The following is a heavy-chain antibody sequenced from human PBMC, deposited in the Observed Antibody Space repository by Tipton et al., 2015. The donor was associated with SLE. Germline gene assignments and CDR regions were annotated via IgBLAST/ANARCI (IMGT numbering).Heavy chain of an antibody. CDR2: ISNDGGVD. V-gene: IGHV3-30*03. D-gene: IGHD6-13*01. CDR1: GGSISAPNHH. Sequence: RSLRLSCTVSGGSISAPNHHWVWVRQAPGKGLQWVTVISNDGGVDYYADSVKGRFTVSRDNSKNTLFLQMTSLRAEDTAVYYCTREGWGSTWSFDYWGQGALVTVSS. J-gene: IGHJ4*02. CDR3: TREGWGSTWSFDY.